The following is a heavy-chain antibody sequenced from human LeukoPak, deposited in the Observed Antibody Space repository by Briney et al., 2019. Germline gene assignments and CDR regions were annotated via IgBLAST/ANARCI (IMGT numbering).Heavy chain of an antibody. V-gene: IGHV5-51*01. CDR2: IYPGDSDT. CDR3: ARRGGSYYSRYFDL. D-gene: IGHD1-26*01. CDR1: GYSFTSYC. J-gene: IGHJ2*01. Sequence: GESLKISSKGSGYSFTSYCIGWVRQMPGEGLEWMGIIYPGDSDTRYSPSFQGQVTISSDKSISTAYLQWSSPKASDTAMYYCARRGGSYYSRYFDLRGRGTMVTVSS.